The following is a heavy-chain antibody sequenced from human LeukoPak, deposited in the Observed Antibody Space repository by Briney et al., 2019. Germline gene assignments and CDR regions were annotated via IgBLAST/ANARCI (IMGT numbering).Heavy chain of an antibody. D-gene: IGHD3-16*01. Sequence: SETLSLTCTVYGGSFSGYYWSWIRQPPGKGLEWIGDINHSGSNNFNPSLKSRVSISVDTSNNQFSLKLSSVTAADTAVYYCARETSQKGAHYMDVWGKGTTVTISS. CDR3: ARETSQKGAHYMDV. CDR2: INHSGSN. V-gene: IGHV4-34*01. J-gene: IGHJ6*03. CDR1: GGSFSGYY.